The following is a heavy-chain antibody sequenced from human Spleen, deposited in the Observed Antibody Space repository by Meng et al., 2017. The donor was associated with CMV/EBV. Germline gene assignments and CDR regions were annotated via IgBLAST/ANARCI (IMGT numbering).Heavy chain of an antibody. CDR2: IWYDGTTK. CDR3: ATLAVRQGALY. Sequence: LSCAASGFPFSSYGMTWVRQPPGKGLEWVAVIWYDGTTKYYADSVTGRFIISRDNSKNTLFLQMNSLRAEDTAVYYCATLAVRQGALYWGQGTLVTVSS. CDR1: GFPFSSYG. V-gene: IGHV3-33*01. J-gene: IGHJ4*01. D-gene: IGHD3-10*01.